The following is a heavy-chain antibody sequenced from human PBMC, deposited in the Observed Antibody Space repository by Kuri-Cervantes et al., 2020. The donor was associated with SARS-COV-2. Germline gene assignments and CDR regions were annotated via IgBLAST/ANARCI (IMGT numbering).Heavy chain of an antibody. J-gene: IGHJ4*02. CDR1: GFTFSSYW. CDR3: ARERVDISSTSSPHIDY. CDR2: IKQDGSEK. V-gene: IGHV3-7*01. D-gene: IGHD2-2*01. Sequence: GGSLRLSCAASGFTFSSYWMSWVRQAPGKGLEWVANIKQDGSEKYYVDSVKGRFTISRDNAKNSLYLQMSSLRAEDTAVYYCARERVDISSTSSPHIDYWGQGTLVTVSS.